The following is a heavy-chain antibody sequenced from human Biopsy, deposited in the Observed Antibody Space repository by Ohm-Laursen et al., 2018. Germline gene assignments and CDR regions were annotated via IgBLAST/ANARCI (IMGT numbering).Heavy chain of an antibody. V-gene: IGHV1-24*01. D-gene: IGHD1-1*01. J-gene: IGHJ4*02. CDR1: GYSLTELS. CDR2: FAPENGRI. Sequence: ASSVKVSCKVSGYSLTELSMHWVRQAPGQGLEWMGGFAPENGRIVYSQKFQGRVTMTEDTSTSTAYIEVWRLRSDDTAVYYCAADINVWNVNYWGQGTQVIVSS. CDR3: AADINVWNVNY.